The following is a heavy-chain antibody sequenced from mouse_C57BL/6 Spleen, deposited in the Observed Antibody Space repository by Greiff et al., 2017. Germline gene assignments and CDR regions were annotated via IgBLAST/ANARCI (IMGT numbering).Heavy chain of an antibody. V-gene: IGHV1-74*01. D-gene: IGHD2-2*01. Sequence: QVQLQQPGAELVKPGASVKVSCKASGYTFTSYWMHCVKQRPGQGLEWIGRIHPSDSDTNYNQKFKGKATLTVDKSSSTAYMQLSSLTSEDSAVYYCAIMGVVTDEGPYYYAMDYWGQGTSVTVSS. CDR1: GYTFTSYW. CDR3: AIMGVVTDEGPYYYAMDY. J-gene: IGHJ4*01. CDR2: IHPSDSDT.